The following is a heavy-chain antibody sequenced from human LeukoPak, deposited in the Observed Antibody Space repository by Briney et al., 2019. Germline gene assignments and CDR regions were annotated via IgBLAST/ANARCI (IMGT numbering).Heavy chain of an antibody. Sequence: GGSLRLSCAASGFTFSSYSMNWVRQAPGKGLEWVSSISGSSTYIYYADSAKGRFTISRDNTKNSLYLQMNSLRDEDTAVYYCARGGAVAGNNYFDYWGQGTLVTVPS. CDR3: ARGGAVAGNNYFDY. CDR1: GFTFSSYS. D-gene: IGHD6-19*01. V-gene: IGHV3-21*01. J-gene: IGHJ4*02. CDR2: ISGSSTYI.